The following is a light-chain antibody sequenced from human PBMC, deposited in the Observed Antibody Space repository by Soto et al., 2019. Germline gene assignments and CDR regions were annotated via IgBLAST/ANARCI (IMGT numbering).Light chain of an antibody. CDR3: QQYNNWPPYT. CDR2: GAS. Sequence: EIVMTQSPATLSVSPGEGATLSCRASQSVSSNLAWFQQKPGQAPRLLIYGASTRATGIPARFSGSGSGTEFTLTIMSLQSEDFAVYYCQQYNNWPPYTFGQGTKLEIK. J-gene: IGKJ2*01. CDR1: QSVSSN. V-gene: IGKV3-15*01.